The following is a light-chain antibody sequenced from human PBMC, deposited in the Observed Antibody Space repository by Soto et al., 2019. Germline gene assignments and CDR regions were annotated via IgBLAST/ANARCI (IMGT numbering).Light chain of an antibody. Sequence: QSVLTQPPSASGTPGQRVTISCSGSSSNIGSNYVYWYQQLPGTAPKLLIYRNNHRPSGVPDRFSGSKSGTSASLAISGLRSEDEADYYCAAWDDSLSGGVVFGGGTKLTVL. V-gene: IGLV1-47*01. J-gene: IGLJ2*01. CDR2: RNN. CDR1: SSNIGSNY. CDR3: AAWDDSLSGGVV.